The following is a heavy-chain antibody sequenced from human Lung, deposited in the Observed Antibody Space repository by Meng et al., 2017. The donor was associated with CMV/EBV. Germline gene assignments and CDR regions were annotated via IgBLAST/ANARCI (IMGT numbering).Heavy chain of an antibody. CDR2: IWYDGSNK. CDR1: GFTFSSYG. CDR3: AKDHLITIYWGGMDV. J-gene: IGHJ6*02. D-gene: IGHD3-3*01. V-gene: IGHV3-33*06. Sequence: SXKISXAASGFTFSSYGMHWVRQAPGKGLEWVAVIWYDGSNKYYADSVKGRFTISRDNFKNTLYLQMNSLRAEDTAVYYCAKDHLITIYWGGMDVWGPGTXVPVAS.